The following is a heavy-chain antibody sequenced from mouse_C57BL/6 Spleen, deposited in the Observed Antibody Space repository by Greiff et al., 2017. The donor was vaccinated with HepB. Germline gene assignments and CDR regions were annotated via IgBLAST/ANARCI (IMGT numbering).Heavy chain of an antibody. V-gene: IGHV14-4*01. D-gene: IGHD3-2*02. CDR2: IDPENGDT. Sequence: EVKLMESGAELVRPGASVKLSCTASGFNIKDDYMHWVKQRPEQGLEWIGWIDPENGDTEYASKFQGKATITADTSSNTAYLQLSSLTSEDTAVYYCTTRTAQAGFAYWGQGTLVTVSA. CDR1: GFNIKDDY. J-gene: IGHJ3*01. CDR3: TTRTAQAGFAY.